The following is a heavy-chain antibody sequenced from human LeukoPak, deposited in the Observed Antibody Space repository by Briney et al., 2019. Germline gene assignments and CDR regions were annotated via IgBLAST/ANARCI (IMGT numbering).Heavy chain of an antibody. J-gene: IGHJ4*02. D-gene: IGHD3-10*01. CDR1: GYTFISYD. Sequence: GASVKVSCKASGYTFISYDINWVRQATGQGLEWMGWMNPNSGNTGYAQKFQGRVTMTRNTSISTAYMELSSLRSEDTAVYYCARGAGLLWFGESQVDFDYWGQGTLVTVSS. CDR2: MNPNSGNT. V-gene: IGHV1-8*01. CDR3: ARGAGLLWFGESQVDFDY.